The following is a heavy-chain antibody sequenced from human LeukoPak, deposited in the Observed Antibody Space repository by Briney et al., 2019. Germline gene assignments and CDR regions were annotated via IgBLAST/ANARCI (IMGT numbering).Heavy chain of an antibody. CDR3: ARLTKNDSGTYRFGKKKRGYMDV. CDR1: GGSISSSSYY. D-gene: IGHD3-10*01. Sequence: QPSETLSLTCTVSGGSISSSSYYWGWIRQPPGKGLEWIGEMNHSGSTNYNPSLKSRVTISVDTSKNQFSLGLSSVTVADTAVYYCARLTKNDSGTYRFGKKKRGYMDVWGKGTTVTISS. V-gene: IGHV4-39*07. CDR2: MNHSGST. J-gene: IGHJ6*03.